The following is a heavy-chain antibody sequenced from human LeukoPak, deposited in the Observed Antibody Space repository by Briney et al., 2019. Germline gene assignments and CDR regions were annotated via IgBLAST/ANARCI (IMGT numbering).Heavy chain of an antibody. D-gene: IGHD3-22*01. V-gene: IGHV3-73*01. Sequence: GGSLRLSCAASGFTFSGSAMHWVRQASGKGLEWVGRIRSKASSYATTYGASVKGRFTISRDDSKTTAYLQMNSLKTEDTAVYYCTKTDEEYYYDNSGYYSDAFDIWGQGTMVTVSS. CDR1: GFTFSGSA. CDR2: IRSKASSYAT. J-gene: IGHJ3*02. CDR3: TKTDEEYYYDNSGYYSDAFDI.